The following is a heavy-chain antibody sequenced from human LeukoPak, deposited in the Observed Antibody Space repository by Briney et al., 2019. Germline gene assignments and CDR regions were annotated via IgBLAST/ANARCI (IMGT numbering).Heavy chain of an antibody. CDR1: GFTFSSYA. CDR2: ISGSGGST. V-gene: IGHV3-23*01. D-gene: IGHD3-22*01. CDR3: AKDGITMMVYYYYYMDV. Sequence: GRSLRLSCAASGFTFSSYAMHWVRQAPGKGLEWVSAISGSGGSTYYADSVKGRFTISRDNSKSTLYLQMNSLRAEDTAVYYCAKDGITMMVYYYYYMDVWGKGTTVTVSS. J-gene: IGHJ6*03.